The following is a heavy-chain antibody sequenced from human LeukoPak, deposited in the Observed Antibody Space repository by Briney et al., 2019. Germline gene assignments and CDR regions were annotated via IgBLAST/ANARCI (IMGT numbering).Heavy chain of an antibody. Sequence: PSQTLSLTCTVSGGSISSGSYYWSWIRQPAGKGLEWIGRIYTSGRTNYNPSLKSRVTISVDTSKNQFSLKLSSVTAADTAVYYCARGRSAFDIWGQGTMVTVSS. CDR1: GGSISSGSYY. CDR2: IYTSGRT. D-gene: IGHD4-17*01. CDR3: ARGRSAFDI. V-gene: IGHV4-61*02. J-gene: IGHJ3*02.